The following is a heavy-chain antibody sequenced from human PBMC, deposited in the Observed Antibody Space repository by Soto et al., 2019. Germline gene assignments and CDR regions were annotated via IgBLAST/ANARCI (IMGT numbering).Heavy chain of an antibody. CDR2: INHSGST. V-gene: IGHV4-34*01. D-gene: IGHD3-22*01. J-gene: IGHJ4*02. CDR3: ARAREGGYSGIDY. CDR1: GGSFSGYY. Sequence: SETLSLTCAVYGGSFSGYYWSWIRQPPGKGLEWIGEINHSGSTNYNPSLKSRVTISVDTSKNQFSLKLSSVTAADTAVYYCARAREGGYSGIDYWGQGTLVTSPQ.